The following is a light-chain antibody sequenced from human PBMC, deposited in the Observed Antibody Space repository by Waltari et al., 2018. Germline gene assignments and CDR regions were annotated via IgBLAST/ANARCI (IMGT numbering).Light chain of an antibody. Sequence: IVLTQSPATQSLSPGERATLSCRASQSISTFLGWYQQKPGQAPRLLISDASNRATGIPARFSGSGSGTDFTLTISSLEPEDFAVYYCQQRSTWPLTFGGGTKVE. J-gene: IGKJ4*01. CDR3: QQRSTWPLT. CDR2: DAS. V-gene: IGKV3-11*01. CDR1: QSISTF.